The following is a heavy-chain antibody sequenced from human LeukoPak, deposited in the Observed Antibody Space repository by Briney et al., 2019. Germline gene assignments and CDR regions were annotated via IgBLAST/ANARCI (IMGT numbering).Heavy chain of an antibody. Sequence: GGSLRLSCAASGFTFSSYAMSWVRQAPGKGLEWVSGTSGSGSSTYYADSVKGRFTISRDNSKNTVYLQMNSLRAEDTAVYYCAKAVYVNWFDAFDLWGQGTMVTVSS. J-gene: IGHJ3*01. CDR3: AKAVYVNWFDAFDL. D-gene: IGHD2-8*01. CDR2: TSGSGSST. V-gene: IGHV3-23*01. CDR1: GFTFSSYA.